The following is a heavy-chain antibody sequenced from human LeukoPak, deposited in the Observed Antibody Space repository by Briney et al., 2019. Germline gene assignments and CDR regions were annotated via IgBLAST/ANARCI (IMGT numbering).Heavy chain of an antibody. CDR3: AKDSAGIQQDY. V-gene: IGHV3-74*01. CDR1: GFTLSRYW. D-gene: IGHD1-1*01. CDR2: ISRDGSYT. Sequence: PGGSLRLSCAASGFTLSRYWMHWVRQAPGKGLVWVSHISRDGSYTNYADSVKGRFTISRDNANNTLYLQMNSLRAEDTAVYYCAKDSAGIQQDYWGQGTLVTVSS. J-gene: IGHJ4*02.